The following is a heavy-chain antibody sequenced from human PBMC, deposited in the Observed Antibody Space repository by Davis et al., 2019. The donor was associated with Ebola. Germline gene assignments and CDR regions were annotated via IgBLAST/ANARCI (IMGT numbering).Heavy chain of an antibody. CDR3: ATLFGVPVDY. D-gene: IGHD3-3*01. CDR2: IKQDGSEK. CDR1: GFTFSSYW. V-gene: IGHV3-7*03. J-gene: IGHJ4*02. Sequence: GGSLRLSCAASGFTFSSYWMSWVRQAPGKGLVWVANIKQDGSEKYYVDSVKGRFIISRDNAKNSLSLQMNSLRAEDTAVYYCATLFGVPVDYWGQGTLVTVSS.